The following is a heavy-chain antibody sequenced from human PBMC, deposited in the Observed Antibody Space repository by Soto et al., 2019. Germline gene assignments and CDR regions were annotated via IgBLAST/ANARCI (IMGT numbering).Heavy chain of an antibody. CDR2: IYYSGST. CDR1: GGSISSYY. Sequence: SETLSLTCTVSGGSISSYYWSWIRQPPGKGLEWIGYIYYSGSTNYNPSLKSRVTISVDTSKNQFSLKLSSVTAADTAVYYCARDLASWYCSGGSCYTTTSGIDYWGQGTLVTVSS. D-gene: IGHD2-15*01. J-gene: IGHJ4*02. V-gene: IGHV4-59*01. CDR3: ARDLASWYCSGGSCYTTTSGIDY.